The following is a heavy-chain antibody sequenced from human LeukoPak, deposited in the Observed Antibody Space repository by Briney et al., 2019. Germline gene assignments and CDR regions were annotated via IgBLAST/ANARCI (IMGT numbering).Heavy chain of an antibody. CDR2: ISGSGGST. CDR3: AKRSGSRTTSITNDY. J-gene: IGHJ4*02. Sequence: PGGSLRLPCAASGFTFSSYAMSWVRQAPGKGLEWVSAISGSGGSTYYADSVKGRFTISRDNSKNTLYLQMNSLRAEDTAVYYCAKRSGSRTTSITNDYWGQGTLVTVSS. D-gene: IGHD1-26*01. V-gene: IGHV3-23*01. CDR1: GFTFSSYA.